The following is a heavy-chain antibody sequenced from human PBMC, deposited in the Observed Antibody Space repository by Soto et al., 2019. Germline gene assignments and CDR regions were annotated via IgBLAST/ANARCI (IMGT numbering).Heavy chain of an antibody. D-gene: IGHD2-2*01. V-gene: IGHV1-69*12. CDR3: ARHVPAAGYYDGMDV. CDR1: GGTFSSYA. J-gene: IGHJ6*02. Sequence: QVQLVQSGAEVKKPGSSVKVSCKASGGTFSSYAISWVRQAPGQVLEWMGGIIPIFGTANYAQKFQGRVTISADAAPCTAYLELSSLSSEATDVYYCARHVPAAGYYDGMDVWGQGTTVTVSS. CDR2: IIPIFGTA.